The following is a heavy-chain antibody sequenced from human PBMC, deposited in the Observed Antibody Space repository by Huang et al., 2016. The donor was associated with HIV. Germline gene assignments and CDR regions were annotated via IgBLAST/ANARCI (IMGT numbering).Heavy chain of an antibody. CDR1: GYTFFTYS. D-gene: IGHD3-10*01. CDR2: VSTYNGHK. V-gene: IGHV1-18*01. CDR3: ARFRGPQVTLNWLDP. J-gene: IGHJ5*02. Sequence: QVQLVQSGPEMKKHGASVNVSCKGSGYTFFTYSISWVRQAPGQGVEVMGWVSTYNGHKNYAQKFQGRFTLTTDVSTSSAYIELKNLRSDDTAVYYCARFRGPQVTLNWLDPWGQGTLVTVSS.